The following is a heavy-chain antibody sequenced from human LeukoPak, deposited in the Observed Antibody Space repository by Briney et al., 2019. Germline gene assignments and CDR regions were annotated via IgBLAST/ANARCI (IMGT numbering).Heavy chain of an antibody. V-gene: IGHV4-59*11. CDR3: ARSDYHNSGSHTVFDAFDI. CDR2: IYYSGGT. Sequence: SETLSLTCSVSGGSIISHYWSWIRQPPGKGLEWIGYIYYSGGTNYNPSLKSQVTISVDKSKNQFSLKLSFVTAADTAMYYCARSDYHNSGSHTVFDAFDIWGQGTRVTVSS. D-gene: IGHD3-10*01. J-gene: IGHJ3*02. CDR1: GGSIISHY.